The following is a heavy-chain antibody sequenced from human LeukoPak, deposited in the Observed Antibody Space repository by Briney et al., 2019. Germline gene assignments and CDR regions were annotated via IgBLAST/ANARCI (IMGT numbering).Heavy chain of an antibody. Sequence: GASVKVSCKASGYTFTTYGISWVRQAPGQGLEWMGWISGYNGDRNYVQKFQDRVTVTTDISTSTAYMEVRSLRSDDTAIYYCARDLAASSYYFDYWGQGTLVTVSS. CDR3: ARDLAASSYYFDY. CDR1: GYTFTTYG. J-gene: IGHJ4*02. V-gene: IGHV1-18*01. D-gene: IGHD6-13*01. CDR2: ISGYNGDR.